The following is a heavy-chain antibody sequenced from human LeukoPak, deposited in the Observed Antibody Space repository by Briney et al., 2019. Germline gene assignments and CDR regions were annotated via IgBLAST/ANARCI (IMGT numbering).Heavy chain of an antibody. J-gene: IGHJ4*02. D-gene: IGHD3-10*01. V-gene: IGHV1-24*01. Sequence: ASVKVSCKVSGYTLTELSMHWVRQAPGKGLEWMGGFDPEDGETIYAQKFQGRVTMTEDTSTDTAYMELSSLRSEDTAVYYRARELHVLRGVPFDYWGQGTLVTVSS. CDR3: ARELHVLRGVPFDY. CDR1: GYTLTELS. CDR2: FDPEDGET.